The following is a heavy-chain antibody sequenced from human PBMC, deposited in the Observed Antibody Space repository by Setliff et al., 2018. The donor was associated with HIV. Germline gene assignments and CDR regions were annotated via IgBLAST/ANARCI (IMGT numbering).Heavy chain of an antibody. D-gene: IGHD4-17*01. Sequence: SETLSLTCAVYGAPLNGFFWSWVRQRPERGLEWIGEVNHSGTTNYNPSLKSRVTISVDMSTNQFSLKMASMTAADSAVYYCARFDVTPMTTRDYWGQGTQVTVSS. V-gene: IGHV4-34*01. CDR2: VNHSGTT. J-gene: IGHJ4*02. CDR3: ARFDVTPMTTRDY. CDR1: GAPLNGFF.